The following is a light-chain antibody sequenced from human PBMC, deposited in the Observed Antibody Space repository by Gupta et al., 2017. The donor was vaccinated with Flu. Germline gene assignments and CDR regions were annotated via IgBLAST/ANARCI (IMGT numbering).Light chain of an antibody. V-gene: IGKV1-39*01. CDR1: QTISSY. CDR3: QQSYSTPLT. CDR2: AAS. Sequence: PSALSASVGDRVTITCRASQTISSYVNWYQQKPGKAPKLLIYAASSLQSGVPSRFSGSGSGTDFTLTVSSLQTEDVATYYCQQSYSTPLTFGGGTKVEIK. J-gene: IGKJ4*01.